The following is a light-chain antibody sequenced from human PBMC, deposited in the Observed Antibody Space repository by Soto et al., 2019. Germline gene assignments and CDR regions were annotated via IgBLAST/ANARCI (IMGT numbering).Light chain of an antibody. V-gene: IGKV3-11*01. CDR1: QSVGSY. J-gene: IGKJ4*01. CDR3: QQRSNWPLT. Sequence: EIVLTQSPATLSLSPGERATLSCRASQSVGSYLAWYQQKPCQAPRLLIYDASNRATGIPARFSGSGSGTDFTLTISSLEPEDFAVYYCQQRSNWPLTFGGGTKVEIK. CDR2: DAS.